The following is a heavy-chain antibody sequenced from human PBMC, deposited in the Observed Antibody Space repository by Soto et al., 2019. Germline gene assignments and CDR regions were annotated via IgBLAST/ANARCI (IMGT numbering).Heavy chain of an antibody. Sequence: PSETLSLTCAVYGGSFSGYYWSWIRQPPGKGLEWIGEINHSGSTNYNPSLKSRVTISVDTSKNQFSLKLSSVSAADTAVYYCATDPMVRGVMDVWGQGTTVTVSS. CDR1: GGSFSGYY. J-gene: IGHJ6*02. V-gene: IGHV4-34*01. CDR3: ATDPMVRGVMDV. D-gene: IGHD3-10*01. CDR2: INHSGST.